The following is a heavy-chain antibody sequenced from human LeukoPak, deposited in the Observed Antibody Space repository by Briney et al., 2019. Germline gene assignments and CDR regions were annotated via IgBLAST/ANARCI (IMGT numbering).Heavy chain of an antibody. Sequence: GGSLRLSCAASGFTFSSYSMNWVRQAPGKGLEWVSYISSSSSTIYYADSVKGRFTISRDNAKNSLYLQMNSLRAEDTAVYYCASSRVVAATHNDYWGQGTLVTVSS. D-gene: IGHD2-15*01. CDR1: GFTFSSYS. J-gene: IGHJ4*02. CDR2: ISSSSSTI. V-gene: IGHV3-48*04. CDR3: ASSRVVAATHNDY.